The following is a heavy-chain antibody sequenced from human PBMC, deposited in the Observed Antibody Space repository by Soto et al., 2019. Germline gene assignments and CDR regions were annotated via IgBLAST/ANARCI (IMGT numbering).Heavy chain of an antibody. Sequence: GGSLRLSCAASGFTFSNYYMSWIRQAPGKGLEWLAYISSAGTTIYYSDSVKGRFTISRDNARNSLYLQMNSLRAEDTAMYYCARDLEVVTAKHYYYYYVLDVWGRGTPVTVSS. CDR3: ARDLEVVTAKHYYYYYVLDV. J-gene: IGHJ6*02. CDR2: ISSAGTTI. D-gene: IGHD2-21*02. CDR1: GFTFSNYY. V-gene: IGHV3-11*01.